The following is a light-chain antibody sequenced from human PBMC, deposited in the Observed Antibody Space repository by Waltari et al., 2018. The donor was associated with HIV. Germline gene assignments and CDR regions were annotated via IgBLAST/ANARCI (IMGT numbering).Light chain of an antibody. CDR2: AAY. CDR1: QTVSSSY. CDR3: QHYGDSLT. J-gene: IGKJ2*01. V-gene: IGKV3-20*01. Sequence: EIVLTQSPGTLSLSPGERATPSCRASQTVSSSYLAWYRQKPGQTPRLLIYAAYSRATGVPDRVSGGGSGTDFTLTISSLEPEDFAVYYCQHYGDSLTFGQGTKVEIK.